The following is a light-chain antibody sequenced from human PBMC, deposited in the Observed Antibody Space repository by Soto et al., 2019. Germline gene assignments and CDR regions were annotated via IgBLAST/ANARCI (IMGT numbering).Light chain of an antibody. J-gene: IGKJ2*01. V-gene: IGKV3-11*01. CDR1: QSVSSY. CDR2: DAS. Sequence: EIVLTQSPATLSLSPGERATLSCRASQSVSSYLAWYQQKPGQAPRLLIYDASNRATGIPARFSGSGSGTDFTLHISSLEPEDFAVYYCQQRSNWPPVYTFGQGTKLEIK. CDR3: QQRSNWPPVYT.